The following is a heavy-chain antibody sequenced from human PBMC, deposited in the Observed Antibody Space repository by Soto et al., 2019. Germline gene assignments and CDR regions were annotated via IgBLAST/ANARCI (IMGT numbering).Heavy chain of an antibody. V-gene: IGHV3-15*01. CDR1: GFTFSNAW. J-gene: IGHJ6*02. CDR2: IKTKTDGGTT. Sequence: EVQLVESGGGLVKPGGSLRLSCAASGFTFSNAWMSWVRQAPGKGLEWVGRIKTKTDGGTTDYAAPVKGRFTISRDDSKNTLYLEMNSLKTEDTAVYYCTPGVTSRGMAVWGQGTTVTVSS. CDR3: TPGVTSRGMAV. D-gene: IGHD2-21*02.